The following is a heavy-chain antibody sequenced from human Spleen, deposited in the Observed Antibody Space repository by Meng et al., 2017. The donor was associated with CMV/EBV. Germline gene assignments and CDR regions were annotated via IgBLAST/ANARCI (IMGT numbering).Heavy chain of an antibody. J-gene: IGHJ4*02. V-gene: IGHV4-34*01. CDR2: INHSGST. CDR3: ARTITTSSSSDY. Sequence: TCAVYGGSFSGYYWSWIRQPPGKGPEWIGEINHSGSTNYNPSLKSRVTISVDTSKKQFSLKLSSVTAADTAVYYCARTITTSSSSDYWGQGTLVTVSS. D-gene: IGHD6-6*01. CDR1: GGSFSGYY.